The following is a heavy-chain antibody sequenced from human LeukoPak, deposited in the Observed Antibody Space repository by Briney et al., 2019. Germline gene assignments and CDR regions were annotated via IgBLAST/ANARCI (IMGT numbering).Heavy chain of an antibody. CDR2: IYPGDSDT. Sequence: ESLKISCKGSGYSFTSFWIGWVRQMPGKGLEWMGIIYPGDSDTRYSPSFQGQVTIPADKSINTAYLQWSSLKASDTAMYYCATYSSGMAYDYFDYWGQGTLVTVSP. CDR3: ATYSSGMAYDYFDY. D-gene: IGHD3-10*01. J-gene: IGHJ4*02. CDR1: GYSFTSFW. V-gene: IGHV5-51*01.